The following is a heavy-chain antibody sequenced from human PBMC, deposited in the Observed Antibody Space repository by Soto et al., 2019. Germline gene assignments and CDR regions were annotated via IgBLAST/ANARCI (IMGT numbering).Heavy chain of an antibody. V-gene: IGHV3-30-3*01. J-gene: IGHJ4*02. CDR1: GFTFSSYA. D-gene: IGHD6-13*01. CDR3: ARRGNSSSGSMYYFDY. Sequence: PGGSLRLSCAASGFTFSSYAMHWVRQAPGKGLEWVAVISYDGSNKYYADSVKGRFTISRDNSKNTLYLQMNSLRAEDTAVYYCARRGNSSSGSMYYFDYWGQGTLVIVS. CDR2: ISYDGSNK.